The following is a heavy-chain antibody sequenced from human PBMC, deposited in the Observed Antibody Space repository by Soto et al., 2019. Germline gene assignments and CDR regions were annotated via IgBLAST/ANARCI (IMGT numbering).Heavy chain of an antibody. D-gene: IGHD3-10*01. CDR1: GYPFSNYG. J-gene: IGHJ4*02. CDR3: ARGGGYYGSGTYPFDY. CDR2: ISVYNYNT. V-gene: IGHV1-18*01. Sequence: QVQLVQSGAEVKKPGASVKVSCKTSGYPFSNYGIAWVRQAPGQGLEWMGWISVYNYNTNYAQKLQGRVTMTRDISTSTAYMELRSLIPDDTAVYYCARGGGYYGSGTYPFDYWGQGTLVTVSS.